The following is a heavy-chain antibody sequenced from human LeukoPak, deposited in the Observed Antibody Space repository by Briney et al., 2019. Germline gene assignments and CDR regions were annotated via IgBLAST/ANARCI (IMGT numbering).Heavy chain of an antibody. J-gene: IGHJ4*02. CDR2: ISSSGSTI. D-gene: IGHD3-10*01. Sequence: GGSLRLSCAASGFTFSDYYMSWIRQAPGKGLEWVSYISSSGSTIYYADSVKGRFTISRDNAKNSLYLQMNSLRAEDTAVYYCARDPDIGDLDFDYWGQGTLVTVSS. V-gene: IGHV3-11*04. CDR1: GFTFSDYY. CDR3: ARDPDIGDLDFDY.